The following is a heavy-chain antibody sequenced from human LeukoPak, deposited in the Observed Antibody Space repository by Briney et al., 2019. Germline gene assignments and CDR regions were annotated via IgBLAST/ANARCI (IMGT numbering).Heavy chain of an antibody. CDR3: ASSSWYGRIDY. CDR2: IYYSGST. D-gene: IGHD6-13*01. Sequence: KPSETLSLTCTVSGGSSSIYYWRWMRQPPGKGREWIGYIYYSGSTNYNPSLKSRVTISVDTSKNQFSLKLSSVTAADTAVYYCASSSWYGRIDYWGQGTLVTVSS. V-gene: IGHV4-59*08. J-gene: IGHJ4*02. CDR1: GGSSSIYY.